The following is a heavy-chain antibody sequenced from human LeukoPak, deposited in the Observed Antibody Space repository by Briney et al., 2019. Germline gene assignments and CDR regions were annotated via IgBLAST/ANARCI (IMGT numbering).Heavy chain of an antibody. CDR2: IKQDGSEK. Sequence: GGSLRLSCAASGFTFSSYWMSWVRQAPGKGLEWVANIKQDGSEKYYVDSVKGRFTISRDNAKNSLYLQMNSLRAEDTAVYYCARHGLKLVGASTIYFDNWGQGTLVTVSS. CDR1: GFTFSSYW. CDR3: ARHGLKLVGASTIYFDN. D-gene: IGHD1-26*01. J-gene: IGHJ4*02. V-gene: IGHV3-7*03.